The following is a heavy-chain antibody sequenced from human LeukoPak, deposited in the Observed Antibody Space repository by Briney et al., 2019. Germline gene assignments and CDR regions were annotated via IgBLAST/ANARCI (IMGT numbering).Heavy chain of an antibody. D-gene: IGHD6-6*01. V-gene: IGHV3-30*18. CDR2: ISYDGSNK. CDR1: GFTFSSYG. Sequence: PGGSLRLSCAASGFTFSSYGMHWVRQAPGKGLEWVAVISYDGSNKYYADSVKGRFTISRDNSKNTLYLQMNSLRAEDTAVYYCAKVYIVSSSPIYYFDYWGQGTLVTVSS. J-gene: IGHJ4*02. CDR3: AKVYIVSSSPIYYFDY.